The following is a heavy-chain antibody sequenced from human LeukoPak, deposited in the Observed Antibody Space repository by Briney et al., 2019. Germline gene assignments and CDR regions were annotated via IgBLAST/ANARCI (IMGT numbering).Heavy chain of an antibody. CDR1: GFTFSSYS. V-gene: IGHV3-21*01. J-gene: IGHJ4*02. CDR3: ARDPGYSSGWFDY. D-gene: IGHD6-19*01. CDR2: ISASSSFI. Sequence: GGSLRLSCVASGFTFSSYSMSWVRQAPGKGLEWVSSISASSSFISYADSVKGRFTISRDNAKKSLYLQMNSVRAEDTAVYYCARDPGYSSGWFDYWGQGALVTVSS.